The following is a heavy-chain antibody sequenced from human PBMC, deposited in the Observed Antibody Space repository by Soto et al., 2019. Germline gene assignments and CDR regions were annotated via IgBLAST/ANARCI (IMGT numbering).Heavy chain of an antibody. CDR2: MSITDAI. CDR1: GFTFSTYN. CDR3: VRDSAWAFDL. D-gene: IGHD1-26*01. J-gene: IGHJ4*02. V-gene: IGHV3-48*02. Sequence: LRLSCAASGFTFSTYNMNWVRQAPGKGLEWVSYMSITDAIFYADSVRGRFTISRDNAKNLLDLQMNSLREEDTAVYYCVRDSAWAFDLWGQGTLVTVSS.